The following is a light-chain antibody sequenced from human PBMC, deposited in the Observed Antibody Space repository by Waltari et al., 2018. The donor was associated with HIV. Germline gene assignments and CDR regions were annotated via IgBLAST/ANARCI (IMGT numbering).Light chain of an antibody. CDR2: RNN. V-gene: IGLV1-47*01. CDR3: AASDDSLSGWL. J-gene: IGLJ3*02. Sequence: QSELTQPPSVSGTPGQRVTISCSGSSSNIGSNSVYWYQQLPGTAPKLLISRNNQRPSGVPDRFSGSKSGTSASLAISWLRAEDEADYFCAASDDSLSGWLFGGGTKLTVL. CDR1: SSNIGSNS.